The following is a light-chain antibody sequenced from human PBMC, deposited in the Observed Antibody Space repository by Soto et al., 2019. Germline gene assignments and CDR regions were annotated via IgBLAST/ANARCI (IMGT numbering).Light chain of an antibody. Sequence: EIVLTQSPGTLSLSPGERATLSCRASQSVSNSFLAWYQQKPGQAPRLLIYGASSRATGVPVRFSGSGSGTDFTLTIRGLEPEDFAMYYCQQYGSSPPTTCGQGNKVEIK. J-gene: IGKJ1*01. CDR1: QSVSNSF. V-gene: IGKV3-20*01. CDR3: QQYGSSPPTT. CDR2: GAS.